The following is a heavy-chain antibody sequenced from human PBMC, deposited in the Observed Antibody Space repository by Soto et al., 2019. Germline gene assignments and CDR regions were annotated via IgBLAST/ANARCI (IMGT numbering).Heavy chain of an antibody. CDR1: GGSISSYY. V-gene: IGHV4-59*12. D-gene: IGHD2-8*02. CDR2: IYYSGST. CDR3: ARDKITGLFDY. J-gene: IGHJ4*02. Sequence: SETLSLTCTVSGGSISSYYWSWIRQPPGKGLEWIGYIYYSGSTNYNPSLKSRVTISVDTSKNQFSLKLTSVTAADTAVYFCARDKITGLFDYWGQGTLVTVSS.